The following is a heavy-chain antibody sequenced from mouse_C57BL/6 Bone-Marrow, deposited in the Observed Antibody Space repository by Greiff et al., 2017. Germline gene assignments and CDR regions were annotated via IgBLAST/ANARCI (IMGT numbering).Heavy chain of an antibody. CDR3: ARGAPDAMDY. J-gene: IGHJ4*01. CDR2: IYPRSGNT. Sequence: VQGVESGAELARPGASVKLSCKASGYTFTSYGISWVKQRTGQGLEWIGEIYPRSGNTYYNEKFKGKATLTADKSSSTAYMELRSLTSEDSAVYFCARGAPDAMDYWGQGTSVTVSS. CDR1: GYTFTSYG. V-gene: IGHV1-81*01. D-gene: IGHD3-1*01.